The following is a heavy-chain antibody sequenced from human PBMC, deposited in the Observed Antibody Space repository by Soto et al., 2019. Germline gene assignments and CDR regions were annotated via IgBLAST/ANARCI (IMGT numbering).Heavy chain of an antibody. CDR3: ARDYRYSSSWYNWFDP. CDR1: GGSVSSGSYH. CDR2: IYYSGST. J-gene: IGHJ5*02. V-gene: IGHV4-61*01. D-gene: IGHD6-13*01. Sequence: PSGTLSLTCTVSGGSVSSGSYHWSWIRQPPVKGLEWIGYIYYSGSTNYNPSLNSRVTISVDTSKNQFSRKLSSVTAADTAVYYCARDYRYSSSWYNWFDPWGQGSLVSVSS.